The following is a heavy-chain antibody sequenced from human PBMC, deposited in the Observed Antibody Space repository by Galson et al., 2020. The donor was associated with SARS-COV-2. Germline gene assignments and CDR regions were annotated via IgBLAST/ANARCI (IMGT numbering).Heavy chain of an antibody. CDR3: ARGAYSSSWPGYDYCGMDV. CDR1: GFTFSSYG. Sequence: TGGSLRLSCAASGFTFSSYGMHWVRQAPGKGLEWVAVIWYDGSNQYYADSVKGRFTISRDNSKTTLYLQMNSLRAEDTAVYYCARGAYSSSWPGYDYCGMDVWGQGTSVTGSS. V-gene: IGHV3-33*01. J-gene: IGHJ6*02. CDR2: IWYDGSNQ. D-gene: IGHD6-13*01.